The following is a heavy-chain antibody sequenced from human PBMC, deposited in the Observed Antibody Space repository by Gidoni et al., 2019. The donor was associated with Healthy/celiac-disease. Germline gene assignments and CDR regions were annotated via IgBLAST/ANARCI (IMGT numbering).Heavy chain of an antibody. CDR1: GFTFSSYS. CDR2: ISSSSSYI. V-gene: IGHV3-21*01. Sequence: EVQLVESGGGLVKPGGSLRLSCAASGFTFSSYSMNWVRQAPGKGLEWVSAISSSSSYIYYADSVKGGFTISRDNAKNSLYLQMNSLRAEDTAVYYCARDRGCFDYWGQGTLVTVSS. D-gene: IGHD3-10*01. J-gene: IGHJ4*02. CDR3: ARDRGCFDY.